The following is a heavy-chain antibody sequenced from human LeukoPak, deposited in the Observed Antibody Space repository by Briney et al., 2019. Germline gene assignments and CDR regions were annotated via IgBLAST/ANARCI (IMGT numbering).Heavy chain of an antibody. J-gene: IGHJ6*03. CDR2: ISSTSRTI. Sequence: GGSLRLSCAASGFTFSSYGMSWVRQAPGKGLEWVSYISSTSRTIYDADPVKGRFTISRDNAKNSLYLQMNSLRDEDTAVYYCARDPLRWLQNNYYYYYMDVWGKGTTVTVSS. V-gene: IGHV3-48*02. CDR3: ARDPLRWLQNNYYYYYMDV. D-gene: IGHD5-24*01. CDR1: GFTFSSYG.